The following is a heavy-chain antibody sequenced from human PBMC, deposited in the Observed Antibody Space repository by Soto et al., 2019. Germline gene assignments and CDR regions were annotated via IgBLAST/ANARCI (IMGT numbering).Heavy chain of an antibody. Sequence: GGSLRLSCAASGFTFSSYAMSWVRQAPGKGLEWVSAISGSGGSTYYADSVKGRFTISRDNSKNTLYLQMNSLRAEDTAVYYCANPPLGIFVVVPAAMWGKGTTVTVSS. D-gene: IGHD2-2*01. CDR1: GFTFSSYA. CDR2: ISGSGGST. J-gene: IGHJ6*04. CDR3: ANPPLGIFVVVPAAM. V-gene: IGHV3-23*01.